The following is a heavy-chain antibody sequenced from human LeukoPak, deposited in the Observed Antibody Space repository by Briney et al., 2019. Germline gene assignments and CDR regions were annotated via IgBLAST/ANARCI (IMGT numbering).Heavy chain of an antibody. CDR2: ISSSSSHI. D-gene: IGHD3-9*01. V-gene: IGHV3-21*01. J-gene: IGHJ3*02. Sequence: GGSLRLSCAASGFTFSIYWMNWVRQAPGKGLEWVSSISSSSSHIYYADSVKGRFTISRDNAKNSLYLQMNSLRAEDTAVYYCASLYYDILSGYWRAFDIWGQGTMVTVSS. CDR1: GFTFSIYW. CDR3: ASLYYDILSGYWRAFDI.